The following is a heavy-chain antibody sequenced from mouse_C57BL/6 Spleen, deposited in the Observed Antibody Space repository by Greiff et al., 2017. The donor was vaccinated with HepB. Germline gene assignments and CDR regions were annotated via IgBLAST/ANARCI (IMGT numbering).Heavy chain of an antibody. CDR1: GYTFTSYW. Sequence: VQLQQPGAELVKPGASVKMSCKASGYTFTSYWITWVKQRPGQGLEWIGDIYPGSGSTNYNEKFKSKATLTVDTSSSTAYMQLSILTSEDSAVYYCARSGDGYYWYFDVWGTGTTVTVSS. J-gene: IGHJ1*03. D-gene: IGHD2-3*01. CDR2: IYPGSGST. V-gene: IGHV1-55*01. CDR3: ARSGDGYYWYFDV.